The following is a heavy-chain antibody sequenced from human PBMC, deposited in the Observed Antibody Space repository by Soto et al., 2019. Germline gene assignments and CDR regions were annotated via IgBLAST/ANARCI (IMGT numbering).Heavy chain of an antibody. V-gene: IGHV3-23*01. CDR2: ISGSGGST. D-gene: IGHD4-17*01. CDR3: AKDDVGDYGGVFDS. J-gene: IGHJ4*02. CDR1: GFTFANYA. Sequence: GGSLRLSCAASGFTFANYAMNWVRQAPGQGLEWVSLISGSGGSTYYADSVKGRFTISRDSSKSTLYLQMHRLRAEDTAVYYCAKDDVGDYGGVFDSWGQGTLVTVSS.